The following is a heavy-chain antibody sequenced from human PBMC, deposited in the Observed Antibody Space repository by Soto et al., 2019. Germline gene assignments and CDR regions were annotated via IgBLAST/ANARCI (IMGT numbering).Heavy chain of an antibody. J-gene: IGHJ6*02. D-gene: IGHD2-2*01. CDR3: ARVLYCGIVTCYFAGLDV. CDR2: IRNTGGST. CDR1: GFTLTSYA. V-gene: IGHV3-23*01. Sequence: EVQLLESGGGLVQPGGSLRLSCTVSGFTLTSYAMSWVRQAPGKGLEWVSGIRNTGGSTFYADSVQGRFAISRDTSKNTLYLQMNSLRVEDTAIYYCARVLYCGIVTCYFAGLDVWGQGTTVTVSS.